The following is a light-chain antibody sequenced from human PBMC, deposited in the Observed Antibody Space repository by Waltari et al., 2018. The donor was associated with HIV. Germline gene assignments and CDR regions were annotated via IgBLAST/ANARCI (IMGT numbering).Light chain of an antibody. CDR3: SAWDSSLGAWV. Sequence: QAGLTQQPSVSKDLRQTATLTCTGNSHNVGNQGATWLQHHQGHPPKLLSYRNNNRPSGISERFSASRSRNTASLTITGLQPEDEADYYCSAWDSSLGAWVFGGGTKLTVL. CDR2: RNN. V-gene: IGLV10-54*04. CDR1: SHNVGNQG. J-gene: IGLJ3*02.